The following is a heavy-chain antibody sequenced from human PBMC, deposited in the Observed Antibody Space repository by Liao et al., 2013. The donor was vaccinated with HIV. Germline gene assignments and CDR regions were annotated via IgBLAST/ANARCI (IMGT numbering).Heavy chain of an antibody. J-gene: IGHJ3*02. Sequence: QVRLRQWGAGLVKPSETLSLTCAVYDGSFRGYYWSWIRQPPGKGPEWIGDINHSGRTNLNPSLKTRVTLSVDESNYQVFLHLTSVTAADTATYYCATPMTYYSRGASYNHVFDIWGQGTVVTVSS. CDR1: DGSFRGYY. V-gene: IGHV4-34*02. D-gene: IGHD3-10*01. CDR3: ATPMTYYSRGASYNHVFDI. CDR2: INHSGRT.